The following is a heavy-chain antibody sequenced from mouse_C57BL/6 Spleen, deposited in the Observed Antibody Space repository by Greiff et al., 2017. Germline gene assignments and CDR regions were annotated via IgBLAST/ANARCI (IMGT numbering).Heavy chain of an antibody. CDR2: IWSDGST. D-gene: IGHD1-1*01. CDR1: GFSLTSYG. V-gene: IGHV2-6-1*01. CDR3: ARHPYGSSPHYYAMDY. J-gene: IGHJ4*01. Sequence: QVQLKESGPGLVAPSQSLSITCTVSGFSLTSYGVHWVRQPPGKGLEWLVVIWSDGSTTYNSALKSRLSISKDNSKSQVFLKMNSLQTDDTAMYYCARHPYGSSPHYYAMDYWGQGTSVTVSS.